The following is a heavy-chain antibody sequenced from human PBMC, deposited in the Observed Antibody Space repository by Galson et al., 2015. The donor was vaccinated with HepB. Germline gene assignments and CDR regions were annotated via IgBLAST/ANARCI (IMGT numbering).Heavy chain of an antibody. Sequence: SLRLSCAASGFTFDDYATHWVRQAPGKGLEWVSGISWNSGSIGYADSVKGRFTISRDNAKNSLYLQMNSLRAEDTALYYCAKDGGYCSGGSCYSYFDYWGQGTLVTVSS. CDR2: ISWNSGSI. CDR3: AKDGGYCSGGSCYSYFDY. V-gene: IGHV3-9*01. D-gene: IGHD2-15*01. J-gene: IGHJ4*02. CDR1: GFTFDDYA.